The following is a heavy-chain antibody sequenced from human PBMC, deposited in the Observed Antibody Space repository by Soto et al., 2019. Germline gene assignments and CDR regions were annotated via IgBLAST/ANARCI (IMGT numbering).Heavy chain of an antibody. J-gene: IGHJ4*02. CDR3: AKDNYDVWRGYYPDGGFDY. Sequence: GGSLRLSCAASGFTFSSYAMSWVRQAPGKGLEWVSAISGSVGSTYYADSVKGRFTISRDNSKTTRYLQMNSLRAEDTAVYYCAKDNYDVWRGYYPDGGFDYWGQGTLVTVSS. CDR1: GFTFSSYA. V-gene: IGHV3-23*01. D-gene: IGHD3-3*01. CDR2: ISGSVGST.